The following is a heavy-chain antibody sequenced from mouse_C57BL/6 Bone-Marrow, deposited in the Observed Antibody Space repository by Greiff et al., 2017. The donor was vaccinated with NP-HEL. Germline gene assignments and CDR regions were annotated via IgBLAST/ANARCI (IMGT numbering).Heavy chain of an antibody. J-gene: IGHJ4*01. Sequence: VQLQQSGAELVKPGASVKLSCTASGFNIKDSSMHWVKQRPEQGLEWIGRIDPEDGDTTYAQKFQGKATLTADQSSNTAYLQLSILTSEDSAVYYCARPLQRRLLEAMDYWGQGTSVTVSS. CDR3: ARPLQRRLLEAMDY. CDR1: GFNIKDSS. V-gene: IGHV14-2*01. CDR2: IDPEDGDT. D-gene: IGHD3-2*02.